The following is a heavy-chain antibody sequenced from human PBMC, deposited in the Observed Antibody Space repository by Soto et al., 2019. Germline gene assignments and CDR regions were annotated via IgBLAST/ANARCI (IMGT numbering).Heavy chain of an antibody. CDR1: GGSISSGGYS. CDR3: ARAKERYCSGGSCYFFDY. J-gene: IGHJ4*02. CDR2: IYHSGST. Sequence: SGTLSLTCAVSGGSISSGGYSWSWIRQPPGKGLEWIGYIYHSGSTYYNPSLKSRVTISVDRSKNQFSLKLSSVTAADTAVYYCARAKERYCSGGSCYFFDYWGQGTLVTVSS. V-gene: IGHV4-30-2*01. D-gene: IGHD2-15*01.